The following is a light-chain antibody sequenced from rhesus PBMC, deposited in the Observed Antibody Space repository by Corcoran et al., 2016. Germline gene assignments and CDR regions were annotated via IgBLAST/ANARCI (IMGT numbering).Light chain of an antibody. V-gene: IGLV2-32*02. CDR3: TSYAGNHLYR. J-gene: IGLJ1*01. CDR1: SSDIGLYKY. Sequence: QTALTQPRSVSGSPGQSVSISCTGSSSDIGLYKYVSWYQQYPGRAPKLIIYEVSERPSGVSGRFSGSKSGNTASLTISGLRPEDVAVYYCTSYAGNHLYRFGSGTLLTV. CDR2: EVS.